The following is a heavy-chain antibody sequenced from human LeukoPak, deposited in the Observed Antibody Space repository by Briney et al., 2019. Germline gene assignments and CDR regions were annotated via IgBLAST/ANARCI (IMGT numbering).Heavy chain of an antibody. V-gene: IGHV4-38-2*02. CDR3: ARASSGYYDDAFDI. CDR1: GYSISSGYY. J-gene: IGHJ3*02. CDR2: IYHSGST. D-gene: IGHD3-22*01. Sequence: PSETLSLTCTVSGYSISSGYYWGWIRQPPGKGLEWIGSIYHSGSTYYNPSLKSRVTISVDTSKNQFSLKLSSVTAADTAVYYCARASSGYYDDAFDIWGQGTMVTVSS.